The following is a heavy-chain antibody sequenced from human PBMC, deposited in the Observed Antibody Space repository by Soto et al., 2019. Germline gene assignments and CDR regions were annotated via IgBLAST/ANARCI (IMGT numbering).Heavy chain of an antibody. CDR2: VYYSGST. Sequence: TLSLTCTISGGSITSGGYYWSWIRQLPGKGLEWIGYVYYSGSTNYNPSLKSRVTISVDTSKKQFSLKLSSVTAAGTAVYYCATSGVRGTWDYYYGMDVWGQGTTVTVSS. D-gene: IGHD3-10*01. J-gene: IGHJ6*02. V-gene: IGHV4-31*03. CDR1: GGSITSGGYY. CDR3: ATSGVRGTWDYYYGMDV.